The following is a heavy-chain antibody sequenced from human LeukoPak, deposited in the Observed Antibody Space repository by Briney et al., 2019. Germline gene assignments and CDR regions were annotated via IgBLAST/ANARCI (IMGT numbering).Heavy chain of an antibody. CDR3: ARRGLGTDY. CDR2: IYPGDSDT. CDR1: GYSFPIYW. D-gene: IGHD3-16*01. J-gene: IGHJ4*02. Sequence: GESLKISCKGSGYSFPIYWIAWLRQMPGKGLEWTGIIYPGDSDTRYSPSFQGQVTISADKSICTAYLQWSSLKASDTAIYYCARRGLGTDYWGQGTLVTVSS. V-gene: IGHV5-51*01.